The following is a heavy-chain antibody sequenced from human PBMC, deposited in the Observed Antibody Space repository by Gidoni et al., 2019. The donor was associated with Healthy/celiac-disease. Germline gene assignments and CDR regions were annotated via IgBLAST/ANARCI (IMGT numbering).Heavy chain of an antibody. J-gene: IGHJ4*02. CDR2: ISGSGGST. CDR1: GFTFSSYA. CDR3: AKGKTLAGTTSYPQYFDY. V-gene: IGHV3-23*01. Sequence: EVQLLESGGGLVQPGGSLRLSCAASGFTFSSYAMSWVRQAPGKGLEWVSAISGSGGSTYYADSVKGRFTISRDNSKNTLYLQMNSLRAEDTAVYYCAKGKTLAGTTSYPQYFDYWGQGTLVTVSS. D-gene: IGHD1-7*01.